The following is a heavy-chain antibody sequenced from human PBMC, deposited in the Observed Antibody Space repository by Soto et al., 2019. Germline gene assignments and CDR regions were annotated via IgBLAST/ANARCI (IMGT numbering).Heavy chain of an antibody. J-gene: IGHJ3*02. CDR1: CVSVSSGSYY. V-gene: IGHV4-61*01. CDR2: IYYSGST. CDR3: ARVSYDYGDYVENAFDI. D-gene: IGHD4-17*01. Sequence: SETLSLTCSVSCVSVSSGSYYWSCIRQPPGKGLEWIGYIYYSGSTNYNPSLKSRVTISVDTSKNQFSLKLSSVTAADTAVYYCARVSYDYGDYVENAFDIWGQGTMVTVSS.